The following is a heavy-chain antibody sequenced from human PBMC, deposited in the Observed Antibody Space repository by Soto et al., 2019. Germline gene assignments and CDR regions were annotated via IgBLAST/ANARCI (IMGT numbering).Heavy chain of an antibody. D-gene: IGHD5-12*01. J-gene: IGHJ6*02. CDR1: GGSISSGGYS. CDR3: AGVATTLASYGMDV. Sequence: QLQLQESGSGLVKPSQTLSLTCAVSGGSISSGGYSWSWIRQPPGKGLEWIGYIYHSGSTYYNPSLKSRVTISVDRSKNQFSLKLSSVTAADTAVYYCAGVATTLASYGMDVWGQGTTVTVSS. CDR2: IYHSGST. V-gene: IGHV4-30-2*01.